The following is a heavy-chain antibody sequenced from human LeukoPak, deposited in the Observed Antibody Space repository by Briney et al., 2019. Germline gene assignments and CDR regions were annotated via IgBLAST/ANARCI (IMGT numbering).Heavy chain of an antibody. J-gene: IGHJ5*02. V-gene: IGHV4-38-2*02. D-gene: IGHD3-10*01. CDR3: ARDDYGSGFGWFDP. Sequence: SETLSLTCTVSGYSISSGFYWGWIRQSPGKGLDWIGSIHYSKMTFYSPSLKSRVTMSVDTSKNQFSLKLSSVTAADTAVYYCARDDYGSGFGWFDPWGQGTLVTVSS. CDR2: IHYSKMT. CDR1: GYSISSGFY.